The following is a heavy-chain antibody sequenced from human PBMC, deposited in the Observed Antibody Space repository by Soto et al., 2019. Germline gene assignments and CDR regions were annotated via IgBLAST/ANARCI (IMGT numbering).Heavy chain of an antibody. Sequence: PGGSLRLSCAASGFTFSSYAMIWVRQAPGKGLEWVSAISGSGGSTYYADSVKGRFTISRDNSKNTLYLQMNSLRAEDTAVYYCAKGQWLRTHHYFDYWGQGTLVTVSS. D-gene: IGHD6-19*01. CDR1: GFTFSSYA. J-gene: IGHJ4*02. CDR3: AKGQWLRTHHYFDY. CDR2: ISGSGGST. V-gene: IGHV3-23*01.